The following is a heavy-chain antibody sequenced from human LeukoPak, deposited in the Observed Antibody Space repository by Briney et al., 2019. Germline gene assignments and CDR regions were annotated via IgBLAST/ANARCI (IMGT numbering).Heavy chain of an antibody. J-gene: IGHJ4*02. CDR2: ISYDGSNK. D-gene: IGHD6-13*01. CDR3: AKLYSSSWVDY. CDR1: GFTFSSYG. V-gene: IGHV3-30*18. Sequence: GRSLRLSCAASGFTFSSYGMHWVRQAPGKGLEWVAVISYDGSNKYYADSVKGRFTISRDNSKNTLYLQMNSLRAEDTAVYYCAKLYSSSWVDYWGQGTLVTVSS.